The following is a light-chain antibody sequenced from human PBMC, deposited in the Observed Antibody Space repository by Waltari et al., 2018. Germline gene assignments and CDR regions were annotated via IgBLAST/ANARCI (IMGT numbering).Light chain of an antibody. J-gene: IGLJ2*01. V-gene: IGLV1-44*01. CDR2: SNT. CDR1: SSNIGSNT. Sequence: QSVLTQPPSASGTPGQRVTISCSGSSSNIGSNTVNWYQQLPGMAPKLIIYSNTQRPAGTPDRFSGSKSGTSASLAISGLQSDDEADYYCAAWDVSLKGVFGGGTKVTVL. CDR3: AAWDVSLKGV.